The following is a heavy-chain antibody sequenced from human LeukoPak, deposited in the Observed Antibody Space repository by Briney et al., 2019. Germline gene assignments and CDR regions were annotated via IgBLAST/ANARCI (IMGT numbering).Heavy chain of an antibody. V-gene: IGHV3-49*03. D-gene: IGHD3-10*01. Sequence: GGSLRLSCTASGFTFGDYAMSWFRQAPGKGLEWVGFTRGKAYGGTTEYAASVKGRFTISRDDSKSIAYLQMNSLKTEDTAVYYCTRFRVRGSPYDYWGQGTLVTVSS. CDR1: GFTFGDYA. CDR3: TRFRVRGSPYDY. CDR2: TRGKAYGGTT. J-gene: IGHJ4*02.